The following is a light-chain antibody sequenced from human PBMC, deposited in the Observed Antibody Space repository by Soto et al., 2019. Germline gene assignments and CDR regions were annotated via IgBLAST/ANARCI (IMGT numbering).Light chain of an antibody. CDR3: SSYAGSSTLRVV. Sequence: ALTQPASVSGSPGQSITISCTGTSSDVGSYNLVSWYQQNPGKAPKLMIYEGSKRPSGVSNRFSGSKSGNTASLTISGLQAEDEADYYCSSYAGSSTLRVVFGGGTKLTVL. CDR1: SSDVGSYNL. V-gene: IGLV2-23*01. J-gene: IGLJ2*01. CDR2: EGS.